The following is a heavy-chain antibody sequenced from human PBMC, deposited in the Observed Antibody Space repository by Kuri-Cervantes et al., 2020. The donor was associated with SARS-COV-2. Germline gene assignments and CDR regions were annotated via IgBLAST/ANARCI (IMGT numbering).Heavy chain of an antibody. Sequence: SETLSLTCIVSGGSISSYYWSWIRQPPGKGLEWIGYIYYSGSTNYNPSLKSRVTISVDTSKNQFSLKLSSVTAADTAVDYCARGTYYDFRSGYNYYGMDVWGQGTTVTVSS. CDR1: GGSISSYY. CDR3: ARGTYYDFRSGYNYYGMDV. D-gene: IGHD3-3*01. CDR2: IYYSGST. J-gene: IGHJ6*02. V-gene: IGHV4-59*01.